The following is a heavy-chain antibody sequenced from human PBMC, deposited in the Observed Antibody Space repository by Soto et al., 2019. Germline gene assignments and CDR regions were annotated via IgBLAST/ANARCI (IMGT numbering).Heavy chain of an antibody. CDR1: GFTFSRYG. CDR2: ISGSGGTT. Sequence: GGSLRLSCAASGFTFSRYGMSWVRQAPGKGLEWVSGISGSGGTTYYADSVKGRFTISRDNSKKTLYLQMNSLRAEDTALYYCATPDTEYCSSTSCYMGTYFDYWGQGTLVTVSS. D-gene: IGHD2-2*02. J-gene: IGHJ4*02. CDR3: ATPDTEYCSSTSCYMGTYFDY. V-gene: IGHV3-23*01.